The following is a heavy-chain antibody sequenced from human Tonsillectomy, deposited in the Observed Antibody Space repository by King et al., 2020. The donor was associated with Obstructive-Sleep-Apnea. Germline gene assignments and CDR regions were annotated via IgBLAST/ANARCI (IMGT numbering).Heavy chain of an antibody. Sequence: EVQLVESGGGLVKPGGSLRLSCAASGFTFSSYSMNWVRQAPGKGLEWGSSIISSSSYIYYADSVKGRFTISRDNAKNSLYLQMNSLRAEDTAVYYCARVSGGYSYGWLDYWGQGTLVTVSS. V-gene: IGHV3-21*01. CDR3: ARVSGGYSYGWLDY. CDR2: IISSSSYI. J-gene: IGHJ4*02. CDR1: GFTFSSYS. D-gene: IGHD5-18*01.